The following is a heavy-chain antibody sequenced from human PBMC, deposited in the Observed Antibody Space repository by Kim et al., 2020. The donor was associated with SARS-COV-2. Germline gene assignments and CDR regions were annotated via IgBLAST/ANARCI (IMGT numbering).Heavy chain of an antibody. Sequence: SETLSLTCTVSGGSTSSSGYYWGWIRQPPGKGLEWIGSIYYSGSTYHNPSLKSRVSIPVDTTKNQFSLELSSVTAADTAVYYCARHGPEAYYYYGMDVWGPGTTVTVSS. CDR2: IYYSGST. CDR1: GGSTSSSGYY. V-gene: IGHV4-39*01. J-gene: IGHJ6*02. CDR3: ARHGPEAYYYYGMDV.